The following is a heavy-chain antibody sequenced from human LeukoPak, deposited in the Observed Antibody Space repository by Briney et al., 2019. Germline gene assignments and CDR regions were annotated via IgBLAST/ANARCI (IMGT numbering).Heavy chain of an antibody. CDR2: ISGSGGST. CDR1: GFTLSSYA. V-gene: IGHV3-23*01. D-gene: IGHD3-10*01. J-gene: IGHJ4*02. CDR3: AKDSVSYYGSGSYNY. Sequence: GGSLRLSCAASGFTLSSYAMSWVRQAPGKGLEWVSAISGSGGSTYYADSVKGRFTISRDNSKNTLYLQMNSLRAEDTAVYYCAKDSVSYYGSGSYNYWGQGTLVTVSS.